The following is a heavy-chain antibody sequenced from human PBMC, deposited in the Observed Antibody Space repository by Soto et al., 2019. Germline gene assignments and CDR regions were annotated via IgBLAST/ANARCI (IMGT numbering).Heavy chain of an antibody. V-gene: IGHV3-53*01. CDR1: GFTVSSNY. CDR2: IYSGGST. CDR3: ASYGIYYYYYGVDV. J-gene: IGHJ6*02. Sequence: GGALRLSCAASGFTVSSNYMSWVRQAPGKGLEWASVIYSGGSTYYADSVKGRFTISRDNSKNTLYLQMNSLRAEDTAVYYCASYGIYYYYYGVDVWGQGTTVTVSS. D-gene: IGHD1-26*01.